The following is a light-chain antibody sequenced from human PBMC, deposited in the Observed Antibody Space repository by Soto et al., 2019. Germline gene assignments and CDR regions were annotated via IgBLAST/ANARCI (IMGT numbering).Light chain of an antibody. J-gene: IGLJ3*02. V-gene: IGLV1-40*01. CDR1: SSNIGAGYD. CDR2: GNS. Sequence: QSVLTQPPSVSGAPGQRVTISCTGSSSNIGAGYDVHWYQQLPGTPPKLLIYGNSNRPSGVPDPVSGSKSGTSASLPITGLQAEDEADYYCQSYDSSLSGWVFGGGTKPTVL. CDR3: QSYDSSLSGWV.